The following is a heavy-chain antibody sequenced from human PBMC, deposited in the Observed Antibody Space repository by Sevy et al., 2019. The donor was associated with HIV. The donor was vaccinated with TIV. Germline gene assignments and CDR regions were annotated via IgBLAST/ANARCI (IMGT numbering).Heavy chain of an antibody. V-gene: IGHV4-34*01. CDR2: INHSGST. D-gene: IGHD3-22*01. J-gene: IGHJ4*02. Sequence: SETLSLTCAVYGGSFSNDDWSWIRQPPGKGLEWIGEINHSGSTNYNPSLKSRVTISIDTSKNQFSLKLSSVTAADTAVYYCAGWGGTSVNMMVVVTTGYFVNWGQGALVTVSS. CDR1: GGSFSNDD. CDR3: AGWGGTSVNMMVVVTTGYFVN.